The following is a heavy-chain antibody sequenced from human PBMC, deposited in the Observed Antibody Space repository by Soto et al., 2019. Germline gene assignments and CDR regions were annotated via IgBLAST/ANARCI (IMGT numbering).Heavy chain of an antibody. Sequence: GGSLRLSCAASGFTFSDYYMSWIRQSPGKGLEWVSYISSSGSTIYYADSVKGRFTISRDNAKNSLYLQMNSLRAEDTAVYYCARDRLTYYYDSSGYFDYWGQGTLVTVSS. CDR2: ISSSGSTI. D-gene: IGHD3-22*01. J-gene: IGHJ4*02. CDR1: GFTFSDYY. V-gene: IGHV3-11*01. CDR3: ARDRLTYYYDSSGYFDY.